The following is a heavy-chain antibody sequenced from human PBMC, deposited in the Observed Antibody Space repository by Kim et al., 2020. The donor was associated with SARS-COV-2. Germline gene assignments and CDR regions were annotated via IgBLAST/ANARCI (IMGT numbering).Heavy chain of an antibody. V-gene: IGHV1-46*04. CDR1: GYTFTSYH. J-gene: IGHJ4*02. D-gene: IGHD4-4*01. CDR2: INPSGGST. Sequence: ASVKVSCKASGYTFTSYHIHWVRQAPRQGLEWMGIINPSGGSTRYAQKLQGRVTMTRDTSTSTVYMELSSLRSEDTAVYYCARVVYSNQGFDYWGQGTLV. CDR3: ARVVYSNQGFDY.